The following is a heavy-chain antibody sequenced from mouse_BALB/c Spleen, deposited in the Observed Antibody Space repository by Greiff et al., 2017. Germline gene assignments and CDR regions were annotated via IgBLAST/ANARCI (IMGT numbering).Heavy chain of an antibody. CDR3: ARQADYYGSPGGYAMDY. Sequence: EVKLMESGGDLVKPGGSLKLSCAASGFTFSSYGMSWVRQTPDKRLEWVATISSGGSYTYYPDSVKGRFTISRDNAKNTLYLQMSSLKSEDTAMYYCARQADYYGSPGGYAMDYWGQGTSVTVSS. V-gene: IGHV5-6*01. J-gene: IGHJ4*01. D-gene: IGHD1-1*01. CDR2: ISSGGSYT. CDR1: GFTFSSYG.